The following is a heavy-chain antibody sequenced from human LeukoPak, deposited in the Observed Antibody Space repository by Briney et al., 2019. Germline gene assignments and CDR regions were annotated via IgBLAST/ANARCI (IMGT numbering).Heavy chain of an antibody. CDR1: GGSFSGYY. D-gene: IGHD6-19*01. J-gene: IGHJ4*02. CDR2: INHSGST. CDR3: ARGSWGAVAGHYFDY. Sequence: KPSETLSLTCAVYGGSFSGYYWSWIRQPPGKGLAWIGEINHSGSTNYNPSLKSRVTISVDTSKNQFSLKLSSVTAADTAVYYCARGSWGAVAGHYFDYWGQGTLVTVSS. V-gene: IGHV4-34*01.